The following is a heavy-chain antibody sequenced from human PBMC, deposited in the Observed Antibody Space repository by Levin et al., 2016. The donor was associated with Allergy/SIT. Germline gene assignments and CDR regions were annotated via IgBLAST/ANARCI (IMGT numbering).Heavy chain of an antibody. CDR3: ATHARRLEWELQYY. D-gene: IGHD1-26*01. J-gene: IGHJ4*02. V-gene: IGHV3-30-3*01. CDR2: ISYDGSNK. Sequence: VRQAPGKGLEWVAVISYDGSNKYYADSVKGRFTISRDNSKNTLYLQMNSLRAEDTAVYYCATHARRLEWELQYYWGQGTLVTVSS.